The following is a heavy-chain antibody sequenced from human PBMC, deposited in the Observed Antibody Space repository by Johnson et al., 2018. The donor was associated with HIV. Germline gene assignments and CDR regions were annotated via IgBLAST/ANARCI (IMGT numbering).Heavy chain of an antibody. D-gene: IGHD3-22*01. CDR2: ISYDGSNK. Sequence: QVQLVESGGGVVQPGRSLRLSCAASGFTFSSYAMHWVRQAPGKGLEWVAVISYDGSNKYYADSVKGRFTISRDNSKNTLYLQMNSLRAEDTAVYYCAKGHYYDSIGISGAFDIWGQGTMVTVSS. CDR1: GFTFSSYA. V-gene: IGHV3-30-3*01. CDR3: AKGHYYDSIGISGAFDI. J-gene: IGHJ3*02.